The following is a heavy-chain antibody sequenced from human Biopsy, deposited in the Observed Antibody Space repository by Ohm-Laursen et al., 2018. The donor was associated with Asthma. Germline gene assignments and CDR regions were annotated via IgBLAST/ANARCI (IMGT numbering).Heavy chain of an antibody. Sequence: ASVKVSCKASGYTFTSYGISWVRQAPGQGLEWMGWISAYNGNTNYAQRLQGRVTMTTDTSTNTAYMELRSLRPDDTAVHYCARDGPVGAPSDYWGQGTLVTVSS. CDR3: ARDGPVGAPSDY. CDR2: ISAYNGNT. D-gene: IGHD1-26*01. J-gene: IGHJ4*02. V-gene: IGHV1-18*04. CDR1: GYTFTSYG.